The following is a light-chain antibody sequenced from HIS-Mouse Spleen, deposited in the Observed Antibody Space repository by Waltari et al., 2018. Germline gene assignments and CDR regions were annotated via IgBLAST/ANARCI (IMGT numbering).Light chain of an antibody. CDR2: DAS. Sequence: EIVLTQSPATLSLSPGERATLSCRASQSVSSYLAWYQQKPCQAPRLLIYDASNRATGIPARFSGSGSGTDFTLTISSLEPEDFAVYYCQQRSNWPPYTFGGGTKVEIK. J-gene: IGKJ4*01. V-gene: IGKV3-11*01. CDR1: QSVSSY. CDR3: QQRSNWPPYT.